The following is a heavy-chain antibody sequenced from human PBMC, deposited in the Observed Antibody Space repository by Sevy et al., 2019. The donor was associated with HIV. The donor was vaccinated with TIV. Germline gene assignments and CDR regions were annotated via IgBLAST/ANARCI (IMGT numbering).Heavy chain of an antibody. Sequence: GSLRLSCAASGFTFNTHVMNWVHQAPGKGLEWVSSISGFGNTYYADSVGGRFTIPRDNAKNNLYLQMNSLRADDTAVYYCAKVLNPALESMMEVTVRSLKGFDVWGQGTMVTVSS. V-gene: IGHV3-23*01. J-gene: IGHJ3*01. CDR1: GFTFNTHV. CDR3: AKVLNPALESMMEVTVRSLKGFDV. CDR2: ISGFGNT. D-gene: IGHD3-22*01.